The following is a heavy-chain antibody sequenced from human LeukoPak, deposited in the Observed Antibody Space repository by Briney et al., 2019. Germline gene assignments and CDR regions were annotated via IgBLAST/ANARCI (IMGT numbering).Heavy chain of an antibody. D-gene: IGHD6-19*01. CDR3: ARGYSSHYYYYGMDV. CDR1: GGSISSYY. J-gene: IGHJ6*02. V-gene: IGHV4-59*08. CDR2: IYYSGST. Sequence: SETLSLTCTVSGGSISSYYWSWIRQPPGKGLEWIGYIYYSGSTNYNPSLKSRVTISVDTSKNQFSLKLSSVTAADTAVYYCARGYSSHYYYYGMDVWGQGITVTVSS.